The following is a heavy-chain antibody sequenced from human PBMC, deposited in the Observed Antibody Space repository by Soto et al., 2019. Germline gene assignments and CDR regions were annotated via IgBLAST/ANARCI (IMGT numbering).Heavy chain of an antibody. J-gene: IGHJ5*02. V-gene: IGHV1-46*01. Sequence: QVQLVQSGAEVKKPGASVKVSCKASGYTFTSDYMHWVRQAPGQELEWMGIIDPSGGGTSYAQKFPGRLRRTRDTSTSTGYMELSSRRSEDPAVYYCARDRVDCSGGNCWRSVEDTWGQGTLVTVSS. D-gene: IGHD2-15*01. CDR2: IDPSGGGT. CDR3: ARDRVDCSGGNCWRSVEDT. CDR1: GYTFTSDY.